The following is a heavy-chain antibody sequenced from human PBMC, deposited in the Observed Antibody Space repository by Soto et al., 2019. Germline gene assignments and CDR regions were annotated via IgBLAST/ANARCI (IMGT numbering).Heavy chain of an antibody. J-gene: IGHJ6*03. CDR2: INHSGST. CDR3: ARTSWAYYYYMDV. Sequence: SETLSLTCAVYGGSFSGYYWSWIRQPPGKGLEWIGEINHSGSTSYNPSLKSRVTISVDTSKNQFSLKLSSVTAADTAVYYCARTSWAYYYYMDVWGKGTTVTAP. CDR1: GGSFSGYY. V-gene: IGHV4-34*01.